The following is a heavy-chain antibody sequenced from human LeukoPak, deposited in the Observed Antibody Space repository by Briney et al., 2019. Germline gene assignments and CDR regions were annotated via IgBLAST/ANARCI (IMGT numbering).Heavy chain of an antibody. D-gene: IGHD3-10*02. CDR3: AELGITMIGGV. CDR2: ISSSGNTI. CDR1: VLTFSSYE. J-gene: IGHJ6*04. V-gene: IGHV3-48*03. Sequence: GGSLRLSCAASVLTFSSYEMNWVRQAPGRGLAGVSYISSSGNTIYYADSVKGRFTNSRDNPKHSLALQVNSLRAEDTAVYYCAELGITMIGGVWGKGSTVTISS.